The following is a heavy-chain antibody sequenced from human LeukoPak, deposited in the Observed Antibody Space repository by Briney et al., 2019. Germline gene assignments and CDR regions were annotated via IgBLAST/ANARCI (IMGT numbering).Heavy chain of an antibody. V-gene: IGHV4-59*01. D-gene: IGHD4-17*01. Sequence: SETLSLTCTVSGGSISSYYWSWIRQPPGKGLEWIGYVYYSASTNYNPSLKRRVTISVDTSKKQFSLRLSSVTAAETAVYYCARGITTTVPTFDYWGQGILVTVSS. J-gene: IGHJ4*02. CDR3: ARGITTTVPTFDY. CDR1: GGSISSYY. CDR2: VYYSAST.